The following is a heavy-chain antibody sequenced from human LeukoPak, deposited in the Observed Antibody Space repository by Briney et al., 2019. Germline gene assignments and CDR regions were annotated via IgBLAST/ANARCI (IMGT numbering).Heavy chain of an antibody. CDR1: GFTFSSYA. CDR3: ARWFTSGRGFFDY. J-gene: IGHJ4*02. CDR2: ISSSSAII. D-gene: IGHD6-19*01. V-gene: IGHV3-48*02. Sequence: GGSLRLSCAASGFTFSSYAMSWVRQAPGKGLEWVSYISSSSAIIYYADSVKGRFTISRDNAKNSLYLQMNSLRDEDTAVYYCARWFTSGRGFFDYWGQGILVTVSS.